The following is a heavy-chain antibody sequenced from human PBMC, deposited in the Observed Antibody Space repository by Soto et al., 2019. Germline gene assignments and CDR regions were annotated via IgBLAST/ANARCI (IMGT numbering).Heavy chain of an antibody. CDR3: ARGGGYDSFDF. V-gene: IGHV4-30-2*06. Sequence: PSETLSLTCSVSGVTISYGGYSWSWIRQSPGKGLEWLGYISHVETTYYNPSFQSRLSLSIDRTRNQLSLSLSPTPPADKPVHHRARGGGYDSFDFWGQG. CDR2: ISHVETT. D-gene: IGHD3-3*01. CDR1: GVTISYGGYS. J-gene: IGHJ4*02.